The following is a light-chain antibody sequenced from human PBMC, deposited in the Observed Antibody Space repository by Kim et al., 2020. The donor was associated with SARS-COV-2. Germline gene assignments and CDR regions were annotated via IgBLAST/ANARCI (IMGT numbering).Light chain of an antibody. CDR3: LLSFCGIRV. Sequence: QAVVTQEPSLTVSPGETVTLTCASSTGAVTPSHYPYWFKKRPGEVPRTLMFDTGSRHSWTPARFSGSLSGDKAVLTLAGAQPEDEGDYYCLLSFCGIRVFGGGTKLTVL. V-gene: IGLV7-46*01. J-gene: IGLJ3*02. CDR2: DTG. CDR1: TGAVTPSHY.